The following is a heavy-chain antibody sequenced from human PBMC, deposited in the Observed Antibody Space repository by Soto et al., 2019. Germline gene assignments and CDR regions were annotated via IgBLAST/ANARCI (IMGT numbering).Heavy chain of an antibody. CDR2: IYYSGST. Sequence: QVQLQESGPGLVKPSQTLSLTCTVSGGSISSGGYYWSWIRQHPGKGLEWIGYIYYSGSTYYNPSLKSRVTISVDTSKNQFSLQLSSVTAADTAVYYCAGGSIVVSDAFDIWGQGTMVTVSS. J-gene: IGHJ3*02. D-gene: IGHD1-26*01. CDR1: GGSISSGGYY. CDR3: AGGSIVVSDAFDI. V-gene: IGHV4-31*03.